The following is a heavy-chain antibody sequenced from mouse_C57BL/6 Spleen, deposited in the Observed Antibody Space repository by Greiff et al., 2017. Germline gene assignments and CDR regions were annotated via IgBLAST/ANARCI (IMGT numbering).Heavy chain of an antibody. V-gene: IGHV5-16*01. Sequence: EVHLVESEGGLVQPGSSMKLSCTASGFTFSDYYMAWVRQVPEKGLEWVANINYDGSSTYYLDSLKSRFIISRDNAKNILYLQMSSLKSEDTATYYCARDQGHYYAMDYWGQGTSVTVSS. CDR3: ARDQGHYYAMDY. D-gene: IGHD3-2*02. CDR2: INYDGSST. J-gene: IGHJ4*01. CDR1: GFTFSDYY.